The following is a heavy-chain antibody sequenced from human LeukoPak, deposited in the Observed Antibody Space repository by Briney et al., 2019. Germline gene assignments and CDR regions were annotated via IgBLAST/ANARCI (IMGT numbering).Heavy chain of an antibody. CDR1: GGSISSSSYY. J-gene: IGHJ6*03. V-gene: IGHV4-61*01. D-gene: IGHD3-10*01. Sequence: PSETLSLTCTVSGGSISSSSYYWGWIRQPPGKGLEWIGYIYYSGSTNYNPSLKSRVTISVDTSKNQFSLKLSSVTAADTAVYYCAREGVMVRGVISNYYYYMDVWGKGTTVTVSS. CDR3: AREGVMVRGVISNYYYYMDV. CDR2: IYYSGST.